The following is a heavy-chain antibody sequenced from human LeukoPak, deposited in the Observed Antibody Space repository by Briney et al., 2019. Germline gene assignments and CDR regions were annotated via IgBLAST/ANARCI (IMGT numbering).Heavy chain of an antibody. J-gene: IGHJ4*02. V-gene: IGHV4-4*07. D-gene: IGHD6-6*01. CDR2: IYTSGST. Sequence: SETLSLTCTVSGGSISSYYWSWIRQPAGKGLEWIGRIYTSGSTNYNPSLKSRVTISVDTSKNQFSLNLSSVTAADTAIYYCARDRQLANFDYWGPGTLVTVSS. CDR1: GGSISSYY. CDR3: ARDRQLANFDY.